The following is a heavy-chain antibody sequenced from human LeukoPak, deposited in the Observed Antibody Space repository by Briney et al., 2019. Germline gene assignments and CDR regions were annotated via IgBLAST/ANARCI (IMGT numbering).Heavy chain of an antibody. Sequence: SETLSLTCTVSGGSISSYYWSWIRQPPGKGLEWIGEINHSGSTNYNPSLKSRVTISVDTSKNQFSLKLSSVTAADTAVYYCARHYSYGFYWRQRNFDYWGQGTLVTVSS. CDR1: GGSISSYY. J-gene: IGHJ4*02. D-gene: IGHD5-18*01. CDR3: ARHYSYGFYWRQRNFDY. CDR2: INHSGST. V-gene: IGHV4-34*01.